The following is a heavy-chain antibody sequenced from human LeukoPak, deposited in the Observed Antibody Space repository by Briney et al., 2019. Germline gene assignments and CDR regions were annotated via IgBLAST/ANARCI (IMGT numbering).Heavy chain of an antibody. CDR1: GFTFSTYA. V-gene: IGHV3-23*01. CDR2: ISGSSNTT. Sequence: GGSLRLSCAASGFTFSTYAMGWVRQAPGRGLGWVSAISGSSNTTYYADSVKGRFTISRDNSKNTLYLQMNSLRAEDTAVYYCANREGGYTYDPFDYWGQGTLVTVSS. D-gene: IGHD5-18*01. CDR3: ANREGGYTYDPFDY. J-gene: IGHJ4*02.